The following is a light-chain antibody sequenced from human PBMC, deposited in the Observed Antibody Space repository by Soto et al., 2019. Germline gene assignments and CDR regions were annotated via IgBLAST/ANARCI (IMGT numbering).Light chain of an antibody. CDR2: AAS. CDR3: QQYGSSPPIT. CDR1: QSVRSSY. V-gene: IGKV3-20*01. Sequence: GLTKSPDTVSLSPGESATLSCRASQSVRSSYLAWYQQTPGQTPRLLIYAASSRATGIPDRFSGSGSGTDFTLTISRLEPEDFAVYYCQQYGSSPPITFGQGTRLEIK. J-gene: IGKJ5*01.